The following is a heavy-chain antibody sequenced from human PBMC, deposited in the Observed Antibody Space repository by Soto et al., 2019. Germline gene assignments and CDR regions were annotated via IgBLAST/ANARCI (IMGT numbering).Heavy chain of an antibody. D-gene: IGHD2-2*01. V-gene: IGHV1-18*01. CDR3: ARECISTSCPYYYGMDV. J-gene: IGHJ6*02. CDR1: GYTFTSYG. CDR2: ISAYNGNT. Sequence: ASVKVSCKASGYTFTSYGISWVRQAPGQGLEWMGWISAYNGNTNYAQKLQSRVTMTTDTSTSTAYMELRSLRSDDTAVYYCARECISTSCPYYYGMDVWGQGTTVTVSS.